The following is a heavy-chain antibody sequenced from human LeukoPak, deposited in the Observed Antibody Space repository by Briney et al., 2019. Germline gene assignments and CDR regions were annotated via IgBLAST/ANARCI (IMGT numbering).Heavy chain of an antibody. J-gene: IGHJ4*02. Sequence: PSETLSLTCTVSGGSISSHYWSWIRQPAGKGPEWIGRVYISGITNYNPSLKSRVTMSVDTSKNQFSLKLSSVTAADTAVYYCTRGERLGLDSWGQGTLVTVSS. CDR3: TRGERLGLDS. V-gene: IGHV4-4*07. D-gene: IGHD6-19*01. CDR1: GGSISSHY. CDR2: VYISGIT.